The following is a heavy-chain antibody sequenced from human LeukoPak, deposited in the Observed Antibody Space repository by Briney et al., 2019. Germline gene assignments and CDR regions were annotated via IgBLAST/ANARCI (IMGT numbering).Heavy chain of an antibody. J-gene: IGHJ5*02. V-gene: IGHV1-69*04. Sequence: SVKVSCKASGCXFSSYAISWVRQAPGQGLEWMGRIIPILGIANYAQKFQGRVTITADKSTSTAYMELSSLRSDDTAVYYCARVMQQLAVNWFDPWGQGTLVTVSS. CDR2: IIPILGIA. CDR3: ARVMQQLAVNWFDP. CDR1: GCXFSSYA. D-gene: IGHD6-13*01.